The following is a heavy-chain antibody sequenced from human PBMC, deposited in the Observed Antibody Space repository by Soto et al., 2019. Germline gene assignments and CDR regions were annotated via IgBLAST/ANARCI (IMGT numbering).Heavy chain of an antibody. CDR1: GGTFSSYA. CDR2: IIPIFGTA. Sequence: SVKVSCKASGGTFSSYAISWVRQAPGQGLEWMGGIIPIFGTANYAQKFQGRVTITADESTSTAYMELSSLRSEDTAVYYCARDNAVGDSSGYYYAFDYWGQGTLVTVSS. D-gene: IGHD3-22*01. J-gene: IGHJ4*02. V-gene: IGHV1-69*13. CDR3: ARDNAVGDSSGYYYAFDY.